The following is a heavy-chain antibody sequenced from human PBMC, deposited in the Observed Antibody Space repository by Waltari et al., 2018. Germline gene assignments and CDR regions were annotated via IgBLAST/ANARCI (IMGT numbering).Heavy chain of an antibody. J-gene: IGHJ4*02. CDR3: VRECTRGGY. CDR1: GYTFSDYY. Sequence: QVQLVQSGAEVKEPGASVKVSCKVSGYTFSDYYMHWVRQAPGQGLGWRGGLNPEEVNRDASDVQKVQGRVTMTTDTSINTVYMELRMLRSDDTAIYYCVRECTRGGYWGQGTLVAVSS. D-gene: IGHD1-1*01. V-gene: IGHV1-2*02. CDR2: LNPEEVNRDA.